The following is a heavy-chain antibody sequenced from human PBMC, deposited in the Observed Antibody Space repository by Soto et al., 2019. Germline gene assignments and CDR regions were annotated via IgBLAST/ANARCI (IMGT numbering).Heavy chain of an antibody. CDR2: ISAHNGNT. D-gene: IGHD1-26*01. J-gene: IGHJ4*02. V-gene: IGHV1-18*01. Sequence: ASVKVSCKASGYTFTSYGISWLRQAPGQGLEWMGWISAHNGNTNHAQKLQGRVTMTTDTSTSTAYMELRSLRSDDTAVYYCARDPAVGLFDYWGQGTLVTVSS. CDR3: ARDPAVGLFDY. CDR1: GYTFTSYG.